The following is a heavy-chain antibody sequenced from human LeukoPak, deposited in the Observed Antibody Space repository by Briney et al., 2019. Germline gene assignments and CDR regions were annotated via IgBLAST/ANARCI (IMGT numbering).Heavy chain of an antibody. V-gene: IGHV3-7*03. Sequence: PGGSLRLSCAASGFTFSSYWMSWVRQAPGKGLEWVANIKQDGSEKYYVDSVKGRFTISRDNAKNSLYLQMDSLRAEDTAVYYCARDQGSGYDRDYYYYGMDVWGKGTTVTVSS. CDR3: ARDQGSGYDRDYYYYGMDV. D-gene: IGHD5-12*01. CDR2: IKQDGSEK. CDR1: GFTFSSYW. J-gene: IGHJ6*04.